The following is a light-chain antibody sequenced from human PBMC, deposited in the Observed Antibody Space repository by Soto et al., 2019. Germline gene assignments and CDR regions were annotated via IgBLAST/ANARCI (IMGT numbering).Light chain of an antibody. CDR3: QQYNSWPLT. CDR2: GAS. V-gene: IGKV3-20*01. J-gene: IGKJ4*01. Sequence: EIVLTQSPGTLSLSPGERATLSCRASQSVSSSYLAWYQQKPGQPPRLLIYGASTRASGIPGRFSGSGSGTDFTLTISRLEPEDFAVYYCQQYNSWPLTFGGGTKVDIK. CDR1: QSVSSSY.